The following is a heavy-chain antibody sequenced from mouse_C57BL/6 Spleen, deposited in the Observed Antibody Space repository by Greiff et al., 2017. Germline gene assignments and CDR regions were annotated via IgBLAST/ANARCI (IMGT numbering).Heavy chain of an antibody. J-gene: IGHJ1*03. D-gene: IGHD1-1*01. CDR3: ARAYYGSSYYWYFDV. CDR1: GFTFSSYA. V-gene: IGHV5-4*03. CDR2: ISDGGSYT. Sequence: EVMLVESGGGLVKPGGSLKLSCAASGFTFSSYAMSWVRQTPEKRLEWVATISDGGSYTYYPDNVKGRFTISRDNAKNNLYLQMSHLKSEDTAMYYCARAYYGSSYYWYFDVWGTGTTVTVSS.